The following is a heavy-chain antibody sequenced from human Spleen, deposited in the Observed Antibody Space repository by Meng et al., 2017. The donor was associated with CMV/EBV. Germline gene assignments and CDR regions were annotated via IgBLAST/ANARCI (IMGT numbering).Heavy chain of an antibody. CDR2: IYWNDDK. J-gene: IGHJ5*02. CDR1: GFSLSNSGVG. D-gene: IGHD5-12*01. Sequence: CTCSGFSLSNSGVGVGWIRQPPGKALEWLALIYWNDDKRYSPSLKSRLTITKDTSKNQVVLTMTNMDPVDTATYYCALLVARFWFDPWGQGTRVTVSS. V-gene: IGHV2-5*01. CDR3: ALLVARFWFDP.